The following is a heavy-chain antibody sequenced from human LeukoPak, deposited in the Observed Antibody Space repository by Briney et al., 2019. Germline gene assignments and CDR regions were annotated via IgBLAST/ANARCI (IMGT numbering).Heavy chain of an antibody. CDR3: AGGIAVAGLDY. V-gene: IGHV1-2*02. J-gene: IGHJ4*02. D-gene: IGHD6-19*01. CDR1: GYTFTGYY. CDR2: INPNSGAT. Sequence: ASVKVSCKASGYTFTGYYMHWVRQAPGQGLEWVGWINPNSGATNYALKFQGRVTMTRDTSISTAYMELSRLRSDDTAVYYCAGGIAVAGLDYWGQGTLVTVSS.